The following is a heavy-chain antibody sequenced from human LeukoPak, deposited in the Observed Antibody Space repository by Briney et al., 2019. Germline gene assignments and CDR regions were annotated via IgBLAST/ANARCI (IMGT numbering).Heavy chain of an antibody. J-gene: IGHJ3*02. CDR3: AREEVVPDAFDI. CDR2: IIPIFGTA. V-gene: IGHV1-69*13. CDR1: GGTFSSYA. Sequence: GASVKVSCKASGGTFSSYAISWVRQAPGQGLEWMGGIIPIFGTANYAQKFQGRVTITADESTSTAYMELSSLRSEDTAVYYCAREEVVPDAFDIWGQGTMVTVSS. D-gene: IGHD2-2*01.